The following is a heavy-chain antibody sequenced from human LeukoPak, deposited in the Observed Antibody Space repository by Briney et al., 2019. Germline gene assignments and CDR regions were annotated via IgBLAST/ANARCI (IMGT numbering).Heavy chain of an antibody. CDR3: ARSRTSAAGPLYYYYYYRDV. Sequence: ASVKVSCKASGYTFTSYCMHWVRQAPGQGLEWMGVINPSGGTTSYAQKFQGRVTMTRDMSTSTVYMQLSSLRSEDTAVYYCARSRTSAAGPLYYYYYYRDVWGKGTTVTVSS. CDR1: GYTFTSYC. V-gene: IGHV1-46*01. J-gene: IGHJ6*03. D-gene: IGHD6-13*01. CDR2: INPSGGTT.